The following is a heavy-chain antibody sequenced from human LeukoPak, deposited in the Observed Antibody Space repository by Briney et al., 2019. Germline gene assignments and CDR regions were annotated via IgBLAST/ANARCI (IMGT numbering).Heavy chain of an antibody. CDR2: IKSKTDDGTT. CDR1: GFTFSNAW. D-gene: IGHD3-16*01. J-gene: IGHJ1*01. CDR3: TPDSAGGFFQH. V-gene: IGHV3-15*01. Sequence: NTGGSLRLSCAASGFTFSNAWMSWVRQAPGKGLEWVGRIKSKTDDGTTDYAAPVKGRFTISRDDSKTTLYLQMNSPKTEDTAVYCCTPDSAGGFFQHWGQGTLVTVSS.